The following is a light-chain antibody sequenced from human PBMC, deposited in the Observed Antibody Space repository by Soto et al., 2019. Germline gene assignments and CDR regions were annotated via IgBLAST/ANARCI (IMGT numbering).Light chain of an antibody. J-gene: IGKJ1*01. Sequence: DIQMTQSPSTLSASVGDRVTITCRASQSISSWLAWYQQKPGKAPKLLIYDASSLESGGPTRFSGSGSGTEFTLNNSRLQPDGFANYYCPQYNKYSGTFGQGTKVDIK. CDR3: PQYNKYSGT. CDR2: DAS. V-gene: IGKV1-5*01. CDR1: QSISSW.